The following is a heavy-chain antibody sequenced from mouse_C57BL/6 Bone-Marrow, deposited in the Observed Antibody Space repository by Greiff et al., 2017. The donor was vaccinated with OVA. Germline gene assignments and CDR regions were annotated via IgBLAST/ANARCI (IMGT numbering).Heavy chain of an antibody. J-gene: IGHJ1*03. Sequence: EVKVEESGGGLVQPGGSMKLSCVASGFTFSNYWMNWVRQSPEKGLEWVAQIRLKSDNYATHYAESVKGRFTISRDDSKSSVYLQMNNLRAEDTGIYYCTGELGRYWYFDVWGTGTTVTVSS. CDR1: GFTFSNYW. D-gene: IGHD4-1*01. CDR2: IRLKSDNYAT. V-gene: IGHV6-3*01. CDR3: TGELGRYWYFDV.